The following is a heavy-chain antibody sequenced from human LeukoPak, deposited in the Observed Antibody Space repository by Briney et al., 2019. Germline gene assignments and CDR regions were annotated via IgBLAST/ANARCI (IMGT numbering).Heavy chain of an antibody. CDR2: IYYSGST. CDR3: ARSLVGVVINLGAFDI. J-gene: IGHJ3*02. D-gene: IGHD3-3*01. Sequence: PSETLSLTCTVSGGSISSYYWSWIRQPPGKGLEWIGYIYYSGSTNYNPSLKSRVTMSVDTSKNQFSLKLSSVTAADTAVYYCARSLVGVVINLGAFDIWGQGTMVTVSS. V-gene: IGHV4-59*12. CDR1: GGSISSYY.